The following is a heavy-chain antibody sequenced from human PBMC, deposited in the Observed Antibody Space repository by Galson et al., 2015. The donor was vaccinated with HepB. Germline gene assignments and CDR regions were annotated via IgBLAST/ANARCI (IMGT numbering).Heavy chain of an antibody. J-gene: IGHJ4*02. D-gene: IGHD3/OR15-3a*01. CDR2: INEDGSEK. CDR1: GFTFSSYW. V-gene: IGHV3-7*01. CDR3: ARTGGLFDY. Sequence: SLRLSCAASGFTFSSYWMTWVRQAPGKGLEWVANINEDGSEKHYVDSVKGRFTISRDNAKNSLSLEMNSLRAEDTAVYYCARTGGLFDYWGQGSLVTVSS.